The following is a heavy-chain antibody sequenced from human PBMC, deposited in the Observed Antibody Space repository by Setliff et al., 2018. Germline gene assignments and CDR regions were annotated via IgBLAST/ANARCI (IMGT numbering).Heavy chain of an antibody. CDR2: ISFDGNNK. V-gene: IGHV3-30-3*01. J-gene: IGHJ6*02. CDR3: ARPGLPLRYYYGMDV. Sequence: GGSLRLSCTASGFTFSSYALHWVRQAPGKGLEWVAVISFDGNNKYYGDSAKGRFTISRDNSKNTQYLQMNSLRPEDTAVYYCARPGLPLRYYYGMDVWGQGTTVTVSS. CDR1: GFTFSSYA.